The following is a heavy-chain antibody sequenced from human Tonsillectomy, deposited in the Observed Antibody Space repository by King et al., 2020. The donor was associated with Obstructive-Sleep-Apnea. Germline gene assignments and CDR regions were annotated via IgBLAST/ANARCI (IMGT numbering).Heavy chain of an antibody. CDR2: ISYDGSNK. V-gene: IGHV3-30*04. D-gene: IGHD3-3*01. CDR3: ARATTIFGVVAG. J-gene: IGHJ4*02. Sequence: QVQLVESGGGVVQPGRSLRLSCAASGFTFSSYAMHWVRQAPGKGLGWVAVISYDGSNKYYADSVKGRFTISRDNSKNTLYLQMNSLRAEDTAVYYCARATTIFGVVAGWGQGTLVTVSS. CDR1: GFTFSSYA.